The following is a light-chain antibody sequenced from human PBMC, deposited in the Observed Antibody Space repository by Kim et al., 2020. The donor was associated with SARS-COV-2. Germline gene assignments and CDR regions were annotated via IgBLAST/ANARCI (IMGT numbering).Light chain of an antibody. CDR1: NIGSKS. V-gene: IGLV3-21*04. Sequence: SYDLTQPPSVSVAPGKTARITCGGNNIGSKSVHWDQQKPGQAPVLVIYYDSDRPSGIPERFSGSNSGNTATLTISRVEAGDEADYYCQVWDSSSDHRVF. J-gene: IGLJ3*02. CDR3: QVWDSSSDHRV. CDR2: YDS.